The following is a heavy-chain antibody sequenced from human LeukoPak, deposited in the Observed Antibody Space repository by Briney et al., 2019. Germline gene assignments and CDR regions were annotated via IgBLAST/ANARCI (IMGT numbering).Heavy chain of an antibody. D-gene: IGHD3-9*01. Sequence: PSETLSLTCTVSGGSMSSGRYYWSWIRQPPGKGLELIGEINHSGSTNYNPSLKSRVTISVDTSKHQFSLKLSSVTAADTAVYYCARSLRYFGSWYFDLWGRGTLVTVSS. CDR2: INHSGST. J-gene: IGHJ2*01. CDR3: ARSLRYFGSWYFDL. V-gene: IGHV4-39*07. CDR1: GGSMSSGRYY.